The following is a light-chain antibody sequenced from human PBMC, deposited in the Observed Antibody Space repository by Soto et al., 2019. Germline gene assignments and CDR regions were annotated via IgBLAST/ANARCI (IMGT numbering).Light chain of an antibody. CDR2: AAY. J-gene: IGKJ4*01. V-gene: IGKV1-39*01. Sequence: DIQMTQSPSSLSASVGDRVTITCRASQSIKNYLDWYQQKPGKAPKLLIYAAYNLESGVPSRFGGGGSGADFTLTISSLQPEDFATYYCQQSYSTPLTFGGGTKVEI. CDR1: QSIKNY. CDR3: QQSYSTPLT.